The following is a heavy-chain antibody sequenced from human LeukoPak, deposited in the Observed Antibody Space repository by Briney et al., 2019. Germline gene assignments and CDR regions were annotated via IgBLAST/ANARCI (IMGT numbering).Heavy chain of an antibody. D-gene: IGHD3-10*01. Sequence: PGGSLRLSCAASGFTFSSYGMHWVRQAPGKGLEWVAFIRNDGSNKYYADSVKGRFTISRDNSKNTLYLQMNSLRAEDTAVYYCAKDQGSGSYYTEPQGMDVWGQGTTVTVSS. V-gene: IGHV3-30*02. CDR2: IRNDGSNK. J-gene: IGHJ6*02. CDR3: AKDQGSGSYYTEPQGMDV. CDR1: GFTFSSYG.